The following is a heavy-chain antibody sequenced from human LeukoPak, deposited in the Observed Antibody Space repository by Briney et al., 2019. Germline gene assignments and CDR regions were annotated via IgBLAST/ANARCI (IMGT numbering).Heavy chain of an antibody. CDR3: ARDQQDSSSS. J-gene: IGHJ4*02. Sequence: GGSLRLSCAASGFTVSSNYMSWVRQAPGKGLEWVSVIYSGGNTYYADSVKGRFTISRDNSKSTLYLQMSSLRAEDTAVYYCARDQQDSSSSWGQGTLVTVSS. CDR2: IYSGGNT. V-gene: IGHV3-66*01. D-gene: IGHD6-6*01. CDR1: GFTVSSNY.